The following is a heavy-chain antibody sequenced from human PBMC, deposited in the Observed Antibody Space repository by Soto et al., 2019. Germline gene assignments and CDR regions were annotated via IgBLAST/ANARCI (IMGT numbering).Heavy chain of an antibody. D-gene: IGHD2-15*01. V-gene: IGHV3-21*04. CDR2: ISSSSSYI. CDR3: AKRRGAGGHFDY. Sequence: GSLRLSCAASGFTFSIYSMNWVRQAPGKGLEWVSSISSSSSYIYYANSVKGRFTISRDNAKNTLSLQMNSLTAEDTAVYFCAKRRGAGGHFDYWGQGALVTVSS. CDR1: GFTFSIYS. J-gene: IGHJ4*02.